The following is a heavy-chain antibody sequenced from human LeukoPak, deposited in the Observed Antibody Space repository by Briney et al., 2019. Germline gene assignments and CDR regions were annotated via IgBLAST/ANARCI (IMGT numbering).Heavy chain of an antibody. CDR2: VSQDGENK. V-gene: IGHV3-30*03. CDR1: GFSFTAYG. D-gene: IGHD6-13*01. CDR3: AAGHFAGVDY. J-gene: IGHJ4*02. Sequence: GGSLRLSCAASGFSFTAYGMHWVRQAPGKGLEWVAVVSQDGENKYYVDSAKGRFTTSRDNSKNTVYLQMDSLRREDTAVYYCAAGHFAGVDYWGQGTLVTVSS.